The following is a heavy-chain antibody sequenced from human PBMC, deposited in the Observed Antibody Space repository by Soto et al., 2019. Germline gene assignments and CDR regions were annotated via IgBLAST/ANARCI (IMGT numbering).Heavy chain of an antibody. D-gene: IGHD2-15*01. J-gene: IGHJ3*02. CDR1: PPCITSYC. CDR2: IYYSGST. V-gene: IGHV4-59*08. Sequence: XXTLSIICTVSPPCITSYCWTWIRRPPGKGLEWIGYIYYSGSTNYNPSLKSRVTISVDTSKNHFSLRLSSVTAADTAVYYCSGFRPRIGGAFDSWGQGTMVTVS. CDR3: SGFRPRIGGAFDS.